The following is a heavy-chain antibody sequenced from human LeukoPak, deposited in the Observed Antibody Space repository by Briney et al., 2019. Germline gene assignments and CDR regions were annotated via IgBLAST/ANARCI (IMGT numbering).Heavy chain of an antibody. V-gene: IGHV1-8*01. D-gene: IGHD3-9*01. Sequence: GASVKVSCKTSGYPFTSFDINWVRQTSGHGLEGMGWVSPAGNTAYEPRFQGKLTLTRDSSISTAYMELTSLTSEDTAVYYCAREASGSRSYDWSSDHWGQGTLVTVS. J-gene: IGHJ4*02. CDR1: GYPFTSFD. CDR3: AREASGSRSYDWSSDH. CDR2: VSPAGNT.